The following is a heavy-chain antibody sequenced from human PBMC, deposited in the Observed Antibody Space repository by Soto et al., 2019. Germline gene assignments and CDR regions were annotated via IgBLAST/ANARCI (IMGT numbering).Heavy chain of an antibody. CDR3: AKDCSGGSCSTWFDP. V-gene: IGHV3-23*01. CDR2: ISGSGGST. CDR1: GFTFSSYA. D-gene: IGHD2-15*01. J-gene: IGHJ5*02. Sequence: PGVSLRLSCAASGFTFSSYAMSWVRQAPGKGLEWVSAISGSGGSTYYADSVKGRFTISRDNSKNTLYLQMNSLRAEDTAVYYCAKDCSGGSCSTWFDPWGQGTLVTVSS.